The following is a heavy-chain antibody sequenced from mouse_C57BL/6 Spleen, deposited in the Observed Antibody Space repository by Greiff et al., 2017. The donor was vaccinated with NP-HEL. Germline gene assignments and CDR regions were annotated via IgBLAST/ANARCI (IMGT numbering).Heavy chain of an antibody. CDR3: TREHYYGSSPYYFDY. CDR1: GFTFSSYA. V-gene: IGHV5-9-1*02. Sequence: EVKLMESGEGLVKPGGSLKLSCAASGFTFSSYAMSWVRQTPEKRLEWVAYISSGGDYIYYADTVKGRFTISRDNAKNTLYLQMSSLKSEDTAMYYCTREHYYGSSPYYFDYWGQGTTLTVSS. CDR2: ISSGGDYI. J-gene: IGHJ2*01. D-gene: IGHD1-1*01.